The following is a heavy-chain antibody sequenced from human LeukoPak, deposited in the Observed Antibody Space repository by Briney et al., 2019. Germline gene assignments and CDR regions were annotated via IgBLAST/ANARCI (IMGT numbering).Heavy chain of an antibody. CDR2: IYYSGST. CDR1: GGSISSSSYY. D-gene: IGHD2-2*01. CDR3: AREYQLLFYYYYMDV. J-gene: IGHJ6*03. Sequence: SSETLSLTCTVSGGSISSSSYYWGWIRQPPGKGLEWIGSIYYSGSTYYNPSLKSRVTISVDTSKNQFSLKLSSVTAADTAVYYCAREYQLLFYYYYMDVWGKGTTVTISS. V-gene: IGHV4-39*07.